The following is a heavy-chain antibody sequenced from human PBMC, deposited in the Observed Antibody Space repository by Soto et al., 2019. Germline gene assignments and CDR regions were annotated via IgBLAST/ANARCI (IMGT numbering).Heavy chain of an antibody. Sequence: QVQLVQSGAEVKKPGSSVKVSCKASGGTFSSYTISWVRQAPGQGLEWMGRIIPILGIANYAQNFQGRVTITADKSTSTAYMELSSLRSEDTAVYYCARAPTDTAMSDYWGQGTLVTVSS. CDR2: IIPILGIA. CDR3: ARAPTDTAMSDY. J-gene: IGHJ4*02. D-gene: IGHD5-18*01. CDR1: GGTFSSYT. V-gene: IGHV1-69*02.